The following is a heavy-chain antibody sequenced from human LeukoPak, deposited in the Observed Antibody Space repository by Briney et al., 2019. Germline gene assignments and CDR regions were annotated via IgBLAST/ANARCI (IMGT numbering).Heavy chain of an antibody. CDR1: GLTFSSYW. CDR3: ARDGGSYYDSSGYYDY. D-gene: IGHD3-22*01. Sequence: GGSLRLSCAASGLTFSSYWMSWVCQAPGKGLEWVANIKKDGSEKYYVDSVKGRFTISRDNAKNSLYLQMNSLRAEDTAVYYCARDGGSYYDSSGYYDYWGQGTLATVSS. J-gene: IGHJ4*02. V-gene: IGHV3-7*03. CDR2: IKKDGSEK.